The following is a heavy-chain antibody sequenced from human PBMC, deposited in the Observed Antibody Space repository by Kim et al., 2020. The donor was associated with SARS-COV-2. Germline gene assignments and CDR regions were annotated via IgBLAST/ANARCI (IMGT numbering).Heavy chain of an antibody. CDR3: ARVRDIVVVPAAIGY. Sequence: PSLKSRVTISVDAPKTQFSLKLSSVTAADTAVYYCARVRDIVVVPAAIGYWGQGTLVTVSS. J-gene: IGHJ4*02. V-gene: IGHV4-34*01. D-gene: IGHD2-2*01.